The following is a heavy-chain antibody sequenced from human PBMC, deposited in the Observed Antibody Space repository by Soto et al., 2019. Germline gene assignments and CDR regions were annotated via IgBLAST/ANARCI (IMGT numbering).Heavy chain of an antibody. D-gene: IGHD5-18*01. V-gene: IGHV4-59*01. CDR3: ARSSGYSYGYFDY. CDR1: GGSISSYY. J-gene: IGHJ4*02. Sequence: SETLSLTCTVSGGSISSYYWSWIRQPPGKGLEWIGYIYYSGSTNYNPSLKSRVTISVDTSKNQFSLKLSSVTAADTAVYYCARSSGYSYGYFDYWVQGSLVTVSS. CDR2: IYYSGST.